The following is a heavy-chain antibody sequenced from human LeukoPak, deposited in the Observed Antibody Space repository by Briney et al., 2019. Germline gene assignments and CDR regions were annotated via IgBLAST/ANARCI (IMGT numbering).Heavy chain of an antibody. CDR2: TRNKANSYTT. V-gene: IGHV3-72*01. D-gene: IGHD3-22*01. Sequence: GGSLRLSCAASGFTFSDHYMDWVRQAPGKGLEWVGRTRNKANSYTTEYAASVKGRFTISRDDSKNSLYLQMNSLKTEDTAVYYCARVCYDSSGSKIDYWGQGTLVTVSS. CDR3: ARVCYDSSGSKIDY. J-gene: IGHJ4*02. CDR1: GFTFSDHY.